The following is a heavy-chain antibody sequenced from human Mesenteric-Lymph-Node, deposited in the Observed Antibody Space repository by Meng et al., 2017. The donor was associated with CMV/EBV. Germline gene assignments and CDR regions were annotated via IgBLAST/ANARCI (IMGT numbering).Heavy chain of an antibody. J-gene: IGHJ4*02. Sequence: GESLKISCAASGFTFDDYGMSWVRQVPGKGLEWVSGINWNGGSAAYADSVKGRFTISRDNAKNSLFLQMNSLRAEDAALYYCARATGYTSGWWWGYFDCWGQGTVVTVSS. CDR1: GFTFDDYG. V-gene: IGHV3-20*04. CDR3: ARATGYTSGWWWGYFDC. D-gene: IGHD6-19*01. CDR2: INWNGGSA.